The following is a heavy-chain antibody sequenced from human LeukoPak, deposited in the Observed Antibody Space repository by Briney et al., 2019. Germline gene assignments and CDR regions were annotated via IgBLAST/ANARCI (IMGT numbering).Heavy chain of an antibody. CDR3: ARVYYDILTGYYPFDY. D-gene: IGHD3-9*01. CDR2: ITPSSDTI. CDR1: GFTFSSYS. V-gene: IGHV3-48*01. J-gene: IGHJ4*02. Sequence: GGSLRLSCAASGFTFSSYSMNWVRQAPGKGLEWVSYITPSSDTIYYADSVKGRFTISRDNAKNSLYLQMNSLRAEDTAVYYCARVYYDILTGYYPFDYWGQGTLVTVSS.